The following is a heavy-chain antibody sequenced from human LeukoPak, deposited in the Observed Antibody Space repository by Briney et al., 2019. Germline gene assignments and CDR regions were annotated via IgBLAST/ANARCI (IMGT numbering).Heavy chain of an antibody. J-gene: IGHJ5*02. V-gene: IGHV3-15*01. CDR1: RFAFSQAW. CDR2: IKSESDGGTT. D-gene: IGHD1-26*01. Sequence: GGSLRLSCVASRFAFSQAWMSWVRQAPGQGLELVGRIKSESDGGTTDYAAPAKGRFTISRDDSKSTLFLQMNSLQTEDTAVYYCTTSGWFDHWGQGTLVTVSS. CDR3: TTSGWFDH.